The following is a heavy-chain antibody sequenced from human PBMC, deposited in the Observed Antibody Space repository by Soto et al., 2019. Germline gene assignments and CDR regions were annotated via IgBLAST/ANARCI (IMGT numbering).Heavy chain of an antibody. Sequence: GGSLRLSCAASGFTFSSYEMNWVRQAPGKGLEWVSYISSSGSTIYYADSVKGRFTISRDNAKNSLYLQMNSLRAEDTAVYYCARGGGGHRYYDFWSGYYAICYYYGMDVWGQGTTVTVSS. J-gene: IGHJ6*02. D-gene: IGHD3-3*01. CDR1: GFTFSSYE. CDR3: ARGGGGHRYYDFWSGYYAICYYYGMDV. CDR2: ISSSGSTI. V-gene: IGHV3-48*03.